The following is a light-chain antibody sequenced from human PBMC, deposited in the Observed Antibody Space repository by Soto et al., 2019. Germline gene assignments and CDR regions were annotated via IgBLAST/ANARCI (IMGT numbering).Light chain of an antibody. J-gene: IGLJ1*01. Sequence: QSALTQPASVSGSPGQSITISCTGTSSDVGGYNYVSWYQQHPGKAPKLMIYEVSNRPSGVSNRFSGSKSGNTASLTISGLQAEDEADYFCSSNTSSLTTYVFGTGTNLTVL. CDR2: EVS. V-gene: IGLV2-14*01. CDR1: SSDVGGYNY. CDR3: SSNTSSLTTYV.